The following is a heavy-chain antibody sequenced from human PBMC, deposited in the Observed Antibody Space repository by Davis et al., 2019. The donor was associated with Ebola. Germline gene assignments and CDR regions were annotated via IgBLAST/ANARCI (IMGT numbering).Heavy chain of an antibody. Sequence: ASVKVSCKASGYTFTSYYMHWVRQAPGQGLEWMGIINPSGGSTSYAQKFQGRVTMTRNTSISTAYMELSSLRSEDTAVYYCARANSGYAAYYFDYWGQGTLVTVSS. CDR2: INPSGGST. J-gene: IGHJ4*02. D-gene: IGHD5-12*01. CDR1: GYTFTSYY. V-gene: IGHV1-46*01. CDR3: ARANSGYAAYYFDY.